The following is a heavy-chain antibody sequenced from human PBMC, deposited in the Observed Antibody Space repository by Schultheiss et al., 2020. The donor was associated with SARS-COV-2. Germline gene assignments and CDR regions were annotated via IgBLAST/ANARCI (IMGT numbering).Heavy chain of an antibody. J-gene: IGHJ6*02. CDR3: ARGDGDGMDV. CDR1: GGSFSGYY. Sequence: SETLSLTCAVYGGSFSGYYWSWIRQPAGKGLEWIGRIYTSGGTNFNPSLKSRVTMSVDTSKNKFSLKLSSVTAADTAVYYCARGDGDGMDVWGQGTTVTVSS. CDR2: IYTSGGT. V-gene: IGHV4-59*10. D-gene: IGHD3-10*01.